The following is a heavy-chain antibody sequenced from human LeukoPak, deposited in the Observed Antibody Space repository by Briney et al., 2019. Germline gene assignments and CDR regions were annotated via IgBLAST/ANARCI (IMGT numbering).Heavy chain of an antibody. CDR1: GGSISSYY. CDR3: ARVFDSSSWYGVYYYYYGMDV. Sequence: SKTLSLTCTVSGGSISSYYWSWIRQPPGKGLEWIGYIYYSGSTNYNPSLKSRVTISVDTSKNQFSLKLSSVTAADTAVYYCARVFDSSSWYGVYYYYYGMDVWGQGTTVTVSS. V-gene: IGHV4-59*01. J-gene: IGHJ6*02. CDR2: IYYSGST. D-gene: IGHD6-13*01.